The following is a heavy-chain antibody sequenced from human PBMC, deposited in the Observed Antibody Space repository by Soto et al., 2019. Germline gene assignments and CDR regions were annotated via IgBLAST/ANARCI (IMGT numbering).Heavy chain of an antibody. J-gene: IGHJ6*03. CDR1: GFTFSSYW. D-gene: IGHD6-19*01. CDR3: ARVSGWYRGDYYYYYMDV. CDR2: INSDGSST. Sequence: GGSLRLSCAASGFTFSSYWMHWVRQAPGMGLVWVSRINSDGSSTSYADSVQGRFTISRDNAKNTLYLQMHSLRAEDTAVYYCARVSGWYRGDYYYYYMDVWGKGTTVTVSS. V-gene: IGHV3-74*01.